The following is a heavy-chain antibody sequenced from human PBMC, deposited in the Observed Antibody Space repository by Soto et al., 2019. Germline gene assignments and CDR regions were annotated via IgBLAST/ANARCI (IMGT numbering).Heavy chain of an antibody. CDR3: ARVRGDIVVVPAATPYYYYGMDV. V-gene: IGHV1-18*01. J-gene: IGHJ6*02. Sequence: ASVKVSCKASGYTFTSYGISWVRQAPGQGLEWMGWISAYNGNTNYAQKLQGRVTMTTDTSTSTAYMELRSLRSDDTAVYYCARVRGDIVVVPAATPYYYYGMDVWGQGTTVTLSS. CDR2: ISAYNGNT. CDR1: GYTFTSYG. D-gene: IGHD2-2*01.